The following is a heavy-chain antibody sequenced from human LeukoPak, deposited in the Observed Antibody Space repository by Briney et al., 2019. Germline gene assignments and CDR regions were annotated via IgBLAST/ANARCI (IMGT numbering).Heavy chain of an antibody. D-gene: IGHD2-15*01. J-gene: IGHJ4*02. CDR2: ISAYNGNT. Sequence: GASVTVSCKASGYTFTSYGISWVRQAPGQGLEWMGWISAYNGNTNYAQKLQGRATMTTDTSTSTAYMELRSLRSDDTAVYYCARDIRDIVVVVAATDTQFDYWGQGTLVTVSS. CDR1: GYTFTSYG. V-gene: IGHV1-18*04. CDR3: ARDIRDIVVVVAATDTQFDY.